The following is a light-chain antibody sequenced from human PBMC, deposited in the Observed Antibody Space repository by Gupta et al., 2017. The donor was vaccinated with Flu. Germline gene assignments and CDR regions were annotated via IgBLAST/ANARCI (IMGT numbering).Light chain of an antibody. V-gene: IGKV3-20*01. CDR1: QTIRASF. Sequence: EIVLTQSSGTLSLSPGERATLSCRASQTIRASFLAWYQQKPGQAPRLLIYAASSRANGIPGRFSDSGSGTEFTLTISRREPEDIAVYYCQQDGSSPHTFSQGTKLEIK. CDR2: AAS. CDR3: QQDGSSPHT. J-gene: IGKJ2*01.